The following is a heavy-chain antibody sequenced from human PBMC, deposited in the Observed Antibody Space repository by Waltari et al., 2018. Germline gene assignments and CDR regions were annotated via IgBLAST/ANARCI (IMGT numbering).Heavy chain of an antibody. J-gene: IGHJ4*02. CDR2: IHHTGSS. D-gene: IGHD6-25*01. CDR1: GHSVNNDFY. V-gene: IGHV4-38-2*02. CDR3: AEEGNTTAGLFDS. Sequence: QVQLRESGPGLVRSSETLSLTCTVSGHSVNNDFYWAWIRQSPGGGLEWIASIHHTGSSQYTSSLQSRISITTNMSTTQFYLALTQLTAADTAVYYCAEEGNTTAGLFDSWGQGTLVTVSS.